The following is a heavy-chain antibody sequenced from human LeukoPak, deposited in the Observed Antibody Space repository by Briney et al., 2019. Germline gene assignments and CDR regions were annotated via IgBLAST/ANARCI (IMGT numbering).Heavy chain of an antibody. CDR2: ISYDGSNK. J-gene: IGHJ4*02. D-gene: IGHD3-10*01. Sequence: GGSLRLSCAASGFTVSSNYMSWVRQAPGKGLEWVAVISYDGSNKYYADSVKGRFTISRDNSKNTLYLQMNSLRAEDTAVYYCAKAGSITMVRGVPPTHWGQGTLVTVSS. V-gene: IGHV3-30*18. CDR3: AKAGSITMVRGVPPTH. CDR1: GFTVSSNY.